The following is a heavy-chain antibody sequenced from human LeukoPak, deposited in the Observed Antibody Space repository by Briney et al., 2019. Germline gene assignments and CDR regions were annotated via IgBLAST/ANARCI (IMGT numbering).Heavy chain of an antibody. CDR1: GFTFSTYW. CDR3: ARALLGDYGFDS. D-gene: IGHD4-17*01. V-gene: IGHV3-74*01. Sequence: GGSFGLSCAASGFTFSTYWMHWVRQTPGNGLVWVSRIKSDGKSTAYADSVKGRFTISRDNAKNTLYLQMSSLRAEDTAVYYCARALLGDYGFDSWGQGALVTVSP. CDR2: IKSDGKST. J-gene: IGHJ4*02.